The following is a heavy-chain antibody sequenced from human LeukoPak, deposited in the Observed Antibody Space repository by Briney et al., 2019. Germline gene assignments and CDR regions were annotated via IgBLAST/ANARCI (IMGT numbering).Heavy chain of an antibody. CDR1: GYTFTGYY. Sequence: ASVKVSCKASGYTFTGYYLHWVRQAPGQGLEWMGCVNPNSGDTNYAQKFQGRVTMTRDMSTSTVYMELSSLRSEDTAVYYCARADFGVVIVPPDYWGQGTLVTVSS. V-gene: IGHV1-2*02. CDR2: VNPNSGDT. J-gene: IGHJ4*02. CDR3: ARADFGVVIVPPDY. D-gene: IGHD3-3*01.